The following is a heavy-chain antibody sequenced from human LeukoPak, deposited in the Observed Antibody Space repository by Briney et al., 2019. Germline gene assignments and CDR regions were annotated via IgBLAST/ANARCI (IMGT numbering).Heavy chain of an antibody. CDR2: IYYSGST. J-gene: IGHJ3*02. CDR1: GGSVSSGDYH. Sequence: SQTLSLTCSVSGGSVSSGDYHWSWIRQPPGKGLEWIGYIYYSGSTYYNPSLKSRVTMSLDTSKNQFSLKLRSLTAADTAVYYCARGSPLLLDAFDIWGQGTKVIVSS. V-gene: IGHV4-30-4*01. CDR3: ARGSPLLLDAFDI. D-gene: IGHD3-22*01.